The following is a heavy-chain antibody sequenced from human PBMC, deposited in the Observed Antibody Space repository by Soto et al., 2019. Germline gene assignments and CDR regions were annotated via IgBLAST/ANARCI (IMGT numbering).Heavy chain of an antibody. Sequence: SQTLSLTCAISGDSVSSNSAAWNWIRQSPSRGLEWLGRTYYRSKWYNDYAVSVKSRITINPATSKNQFSLQLNSVTPEDTAVYSRARGGTSMGSGYFDPWGRGTLVTVSS. D-gene: IGHD5-12*01. V-gene: IGHV6-1*01. CDR1: GDSVSSNSAA. CDR2: TYYRSKWYN. CDR3: ARGGTSMGSGYFDP. J-gene: IGHJ5*02.